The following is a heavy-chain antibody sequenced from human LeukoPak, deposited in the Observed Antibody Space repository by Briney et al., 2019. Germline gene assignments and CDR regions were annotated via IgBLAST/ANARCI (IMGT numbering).Heavy chain of an antibody. D-gene: IGHD1-26*01. CDR1: GYTFTSYY. J-gene: IGHJ4*02. CDR3: ASSGELYYFDY. CDR2: INPSGGSK. V-gene: IGHV1-46*01. Sequence: ASVKVSCKASGYTFTSYYMHWVRQAPGQGLEWMGIINPSGGSKSYAQKLQGRVTMTRDPSTSTAYLELSSLRSEDTAVYYCASSGELYYFDYWGQGTLVTVSS.